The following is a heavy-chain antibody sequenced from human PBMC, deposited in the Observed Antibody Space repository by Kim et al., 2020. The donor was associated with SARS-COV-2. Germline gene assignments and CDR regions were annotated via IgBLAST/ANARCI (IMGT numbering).Heavy chain of an antibody. CDR3: AREDRYSGSYPLHYFDY. V-gene: IGHV3-30-3*01. Sequence: GGSLRLSCAASGFTFSSYAMHWVRQAPGKGLEWVAVISYDGSNKYYADSVKGRFTISRDNSKNTLYLQMNSLRAEDTAVYYCAREDRYSGSYPLHYFDYWGQGTLVTVSS. J-gene: IGHJ4*02. CDR2: ISYDGSNK. CDR1: GFTFSSYA. D-gene: IGHD1-26*01.